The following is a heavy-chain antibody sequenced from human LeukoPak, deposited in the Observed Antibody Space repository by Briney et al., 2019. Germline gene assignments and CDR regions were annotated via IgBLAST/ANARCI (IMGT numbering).Heavy chain of an antibody. CDR3: ARSLDF. V-gene: IGHV3-21*01. CDR2: ISSSSGYI. J-gene: IGHJ4*02. Sequence: NPGGSLRLSCAASGFTFSIYSMNWVRQAPGKGLEWVSYISSSSGYISYVDSVKGRFTISRDNAKNSLYLQMNSLRVEDTAVYYCARSLDFWGQGTLVTVSS. CDR1: GFTFSIYS.